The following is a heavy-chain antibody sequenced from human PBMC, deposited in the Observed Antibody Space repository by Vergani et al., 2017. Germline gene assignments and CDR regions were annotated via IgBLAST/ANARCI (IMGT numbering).Heavy chain of an antibody. Sequence: EVQLLESGGGLVQPGGSLRVSCAASGFTFSSDAMSWVRQAPGKGLEWVSAINRGSTTYYADSVKGRFTISRDNAKNTVFLQMNSLRAEDTAVYYCAKESRSGITPFVADWGQGTLVTVSS. CDR3: AKESRSGITPFVAD. CDR2: INRGSTT. CDR1: GFTFSSDA. J-gene: IGHJ4*02. V-gene: IGHV3-23*01. D-gene: IGHD1-14*01.